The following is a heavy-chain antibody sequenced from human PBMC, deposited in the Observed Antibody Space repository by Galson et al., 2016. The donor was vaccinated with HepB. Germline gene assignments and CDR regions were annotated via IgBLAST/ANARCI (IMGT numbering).Heavy chain of an antibody. Sequence: SVKVSCKASGGTFNSYAISWVRQAPGQGLEWMGGIIPIFGTTNYAQKLQGRITITADKSTNTAYMGLSSLRSEDTAVYYCARGTNDIGEIAVMGYYYYMDVWGKGTTVTVSS. CDR2: IIPIFGTT. V-gene: IGHV1-69*06. D-gene: IGHD2-8*01. J-gene: IGHJ6*03. CDR3: ARGTNDIGEIAVMGYYYYMDV. CDR1: GGTFNSYA.